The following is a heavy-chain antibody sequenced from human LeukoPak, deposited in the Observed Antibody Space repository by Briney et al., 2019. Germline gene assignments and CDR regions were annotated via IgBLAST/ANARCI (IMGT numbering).Heavy chain of an antibody. CDR1: GFTFNSHW. V-gene: IGHV3-74*01. Sequence: GGSLRLSCAASGFTFNSHWTYWVRHAPGEGLVWVSFINAAGGDTNYADSVKGRFTISRDNAKNTLYLQMNNLRAEDTAVYYCVRHQDYWGQGTLVTVSS. J-gene: IGHJ4*02. CDR3: VRHQDY. CDR2: INAAGGDT.